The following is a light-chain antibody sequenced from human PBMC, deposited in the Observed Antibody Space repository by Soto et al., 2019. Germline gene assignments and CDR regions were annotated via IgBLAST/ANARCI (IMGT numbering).Light chain of an antibody. CDR3: SSYTSRSTLV. CDR1: SSDVGGYNY. Sequence: QSALTQPASVSGSPGQSITISCTGTSSDVGGYNYVSWYQQHPGKAPKLMIYEVSNRPSGVSNRFSGSTSGNTASLTISGLQAEDEADDYCSSYTSRSTLVFGTGTKVTVL. J-gene: IGLJ1*01. CDR2: EVS. V-gene: IGLV2-14*01.